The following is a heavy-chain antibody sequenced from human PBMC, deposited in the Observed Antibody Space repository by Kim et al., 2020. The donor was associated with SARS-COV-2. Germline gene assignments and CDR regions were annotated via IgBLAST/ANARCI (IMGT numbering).Heavy chain of an antibody. Sequence: GGSLRLSCAASGFTFSSYEMNWVRQAPGKGLEWVSYISSSGSTIYYADSVKGRFTISRDNAKNSLYLQMNSLRAEDTAVYYCARHRPQWLAWDPYGMDVWGQGTTVTVSS. CDR1: GFTFSSYE. CDR3: ARHRPQWLAWDPYGMDV. D-gene: IGHD6-19*01. CDR2: ISSSGSTI. V-gene: IGHV3-48*03. J-gene: IGHJ6*02.